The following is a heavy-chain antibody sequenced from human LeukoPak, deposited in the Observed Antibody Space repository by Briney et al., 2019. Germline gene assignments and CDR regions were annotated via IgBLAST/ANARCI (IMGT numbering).Heavy chain of an antibody. Sequence: SETLSLTCTVSDDSITIYYWTWIRQPPGKGLEWIGYIDHTGSTNYNPSLNSRVTISRETSKNHFSLELSSVTAADTAVYFCARGRVSSSSWYSTYYYYFYMDVWGQGTLVTVSS. CDR2: IDHTGST. D-gene: IGHD6-13*01. V-gene: IGHV4-59*01. CDR1: DDSITIYY. CDR3: ARGRVSSSSWYSTYYYYFYMDV. J-gene: IGHJ6*03.